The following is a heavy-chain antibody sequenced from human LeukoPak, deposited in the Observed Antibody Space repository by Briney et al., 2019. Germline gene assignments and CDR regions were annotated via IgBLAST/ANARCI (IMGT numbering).Heavy chain of an antibody. CDR3: ARGDSGPTYNSNWYETNY. V-gene: IGHV7-4-1*02. D-gene: IGHD6-13*01. Sequence: ASVKVSCKASGYTFTSYAINWVRQAPGKGLEWMGWINANTGNPTYALGFTGRFVLSLDTSVSTAYLQISSLKAEDTAVYYCARGDSGPTYNSNWYETNYWGQGTLVTVSS. J-gene: IGHJ4*02. CDR1: GYTFTSYA. CDR2: INANTGNP.